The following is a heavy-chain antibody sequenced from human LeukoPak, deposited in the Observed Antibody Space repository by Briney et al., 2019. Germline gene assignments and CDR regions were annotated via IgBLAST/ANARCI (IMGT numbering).Heavy chain of an antibody. CDR2: IYTSGST. CDR1: GGSISSYY. CDR3: ARDLRGYCSSTSCYTWYYYYYMDV. Sequence: SETLSLTCTVSGGSISSYYWSWIRQPAGKGLEWIGRIYTSGSTNYNPSLKSRVTMSVDTSKNQFSLKLSSVTAADTAVYYCARDLRGYCSSTSCYTWYYYYYMDVWGKGTTVTVSS. D-gene: IGHD2-2*02. J-gene: IGHJ6*03. V-gene: IGHV4-4*07.